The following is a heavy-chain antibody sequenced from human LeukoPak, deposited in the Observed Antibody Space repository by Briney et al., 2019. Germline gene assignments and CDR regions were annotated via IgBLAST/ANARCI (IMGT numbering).Heavy chain of an antibody. CDR2: IYHSGST. J-gene: IGHJ6*03. Sequence: SETLSLTCTVSGGSISSSSYYWGWIRQPPGKGLEWIGSIYHSGSTYYNPSLKSRVTISVDTSKNQFSLKLSSVTAADTAVYYCARVRGYDFWSGYSGYYYMDVWGKGTTVTVSS. V-gene: IGHV4-39*07. D-gene: IGHD3-3*01. CDR3: ARVRGYDFWSGYSGYYYMDV. CDR1: GGSISSSSYY.